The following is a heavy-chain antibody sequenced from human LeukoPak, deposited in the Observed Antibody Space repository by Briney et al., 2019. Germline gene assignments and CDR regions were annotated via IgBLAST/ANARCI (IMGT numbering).Heavy chain of an antibody. Sequence: PGGSLRLSCAASGFTFGSFSMTWVRQAPGKGLEWVSSMSSTGTYIYYADSVKGRFTISRDNAKNSLYLQMNSLRAEDTAVYYCARDPGRSGGSCYSDYWGQGTLVTVSS. CDR1: GFTFGSFS. CDR3: ARDPGRSGGSCYSDY. V-gene: IGHV3-21*01. J-gene: IGHJ4*02. CDR2: MSSTGTYI. D-gene: IGHD2-15*01.